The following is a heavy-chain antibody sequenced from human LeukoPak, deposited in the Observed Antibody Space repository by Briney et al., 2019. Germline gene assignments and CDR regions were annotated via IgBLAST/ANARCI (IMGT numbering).Heavy chain of an antibody. CDR3: ASAGLRNAFDI. Sequence: GASVKVSCKASGYTFTSYGISWVRQAPGQGLEWMGWISAYNGNTKYAQKLQGRVPMTTDTSTSTAYMELRGLRSADTAVYYCASAGLRNAFDIWGQGTMVTVSS. CDR1: GYTFTSYG. V-gene: IGHV1-18*01. J-gene: IGHJ3*02. CDR2: ISAYNGNT. D-gene: IGHD4-17*01.